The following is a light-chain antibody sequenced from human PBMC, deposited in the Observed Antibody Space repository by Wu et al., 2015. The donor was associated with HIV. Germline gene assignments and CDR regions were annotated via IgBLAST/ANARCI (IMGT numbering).Light chain of an antibody. CDR2: ATS. J-gene: IGKJ3*01. V-gene: IGKV1-39*01. Sequence: DIQMTQSPSSLSASVGDRVTITCRASQIISGYLNWYQQKPGRAPKVLIYATSTLQSGVPSRFSGSGSGTEFTLTISGLQPEDFATYYCQQSYNYPPPTFGPGTRVEIK. CDR3: QQSYNYPPPT. CDR1: QIISGY.